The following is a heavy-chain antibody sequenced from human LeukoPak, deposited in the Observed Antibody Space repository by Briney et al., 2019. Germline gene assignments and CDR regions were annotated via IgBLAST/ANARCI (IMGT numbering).Heavy chain of an antibody. CDR3: ARRAGNIVVVPAAMDS. J-gene: IGHJ4*02. CDR1: GFIFSAFE. Sequence: GGSLRLSCAASGFIFSAFEMNWVRQAPGKGLEWVSYMTSLGYTKYYADSVKGRFTISRDNAKNSLYLQMNSLSAEDTAVYYCARRAGNIVVVPAAMDSWGQGTLVTVSS. V-gene: IGHV3-48*03. D-gene: IGHD2-2*01. CDR2: MTSLGYTK.